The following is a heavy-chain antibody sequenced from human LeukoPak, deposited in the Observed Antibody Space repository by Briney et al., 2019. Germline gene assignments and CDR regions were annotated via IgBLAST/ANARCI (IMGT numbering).Heavy chain of an antibody. CDR2: VYYSGST. V-gene: IGHV4-59*01. CDR1: GGSINNYY. J-gene: IGHJ4*02. D-gene: IGHD6-19*01. CDR3: ARDSRYASGRAFDN. Sequence: SETLSLTCTVSGGSINNYYWSWIRQPPGKAVEWIGYVYYSGSTNYNPSLKSRVTISVDPSKTQFSLKLRSATAADTAVYFCARDSRYASGRAFDNWGQGTLVTVSS.